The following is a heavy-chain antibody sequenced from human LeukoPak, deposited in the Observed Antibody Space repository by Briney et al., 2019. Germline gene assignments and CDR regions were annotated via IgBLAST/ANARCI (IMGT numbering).Heavy chain of an antibody. V-gene: IGHV3-11*01. D-gene: IGHD1-1*01. Sequence: GGSLRLSSAASGFTFSDYYMSSIRQAPGHGLECVSYIGGSCTSIYSADSVKGRFTISRDNAENSLYLQMNSLRAEDTAVYYCARGARLDTRNECRLDYWGQGTLVTVSS. CDR3: ARGARLDTRNECRLDY. CDR2: IGGSCTSI. J-gene: IGHJ4*02. CDR1: GFTFSDYY.